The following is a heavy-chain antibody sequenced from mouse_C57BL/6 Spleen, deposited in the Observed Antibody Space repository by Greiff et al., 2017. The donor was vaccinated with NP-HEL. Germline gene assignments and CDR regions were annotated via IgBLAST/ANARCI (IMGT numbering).Heavy chain of an antibody. CDR2: IHPNSGST. V-gene: IGHV1-64*01. D-gene: IGHD1-1*01. J-gene: IGHJ1*03. CDR3: AREITTVVANWYIDV. Sequence: QVQLQQPGAELVKPGASVKLSCKASGYTFTRYWMHWVQQRPGHGLEWIGMIHPNSGSTTYHEKFTTKATLTVDKSSSTAYMQLSSLTSEDSAVYYCAREITTVVANWYIDVWGTGTTVTVSS. CDR1: GYTFTRYW.